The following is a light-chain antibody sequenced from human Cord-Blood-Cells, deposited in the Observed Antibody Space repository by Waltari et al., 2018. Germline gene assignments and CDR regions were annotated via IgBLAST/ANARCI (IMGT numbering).Light chain of an antibody. CDR2: EVS. CDR1: SSDVGGDNY. J-gene: IGLJ1*01. CDR3: SSYAGSNSYV. V-gene: IGLV2-8*01. Sequence: QSALTQPPSASGSPGQSVTSSCTVTSSDVGGDNYVSWYQQHPGKAPKLMIYEVSKRPSGVPDRFSGSKSGNTASLTVSGLQAEDEAEYYCSSYAGSNSYVFGTGTKVTVL.